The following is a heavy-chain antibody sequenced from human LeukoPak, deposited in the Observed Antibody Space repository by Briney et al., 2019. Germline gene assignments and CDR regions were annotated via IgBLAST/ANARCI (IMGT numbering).Heavy chain of an antibody. CDR2: MNPDNGNT. Sequence: GASVKVSCKASGYTFTAYDLNWVRQAAGQGLEWMGWMNPDNGNTGYAQRFQGRVTITRDTSINTTYMELNSLVSEDTAVYYCARAPEGYCSTTRCSTAEFFQHWGQGTLVTVSS. CDR1: GYTFTAYD. CDR3: ARAPEGYCSTTRCSTAEFFQH. D-gene: IGHD2-2*01. J-gene: IGHJ1*01. V-gene: IGHV1-8*02.